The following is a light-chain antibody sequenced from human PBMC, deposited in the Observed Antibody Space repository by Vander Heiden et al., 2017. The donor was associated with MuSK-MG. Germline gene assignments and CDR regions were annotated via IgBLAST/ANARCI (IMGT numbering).Light chain of an antibody. CDR3: QQDDNLPIT. CDR2: DTS. CDR1: QSISNY. V-gene: IGKV1-33*01. J-gene: IGKJ5*01. Sequence: DIQMTQSPSSLSAFIGDRVTITCQASQSISNYLNWYQHRPGKAPRLLIYDTSKLHTGVPSRLSGGGSGTHFTLTIDTLQPEDFATYYCQQDDNLPITFGQGTRLEPK.